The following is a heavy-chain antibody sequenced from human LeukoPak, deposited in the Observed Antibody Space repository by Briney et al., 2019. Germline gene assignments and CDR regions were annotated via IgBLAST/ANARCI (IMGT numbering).Heavy chain of an antibody. J-gene: IGHJ4*02. V-gene: IGHV4-4*07. D-gene: IGHD6-19*01. CDR2: IYTSGST. CDR3: ARAYSSGWGTLRYFDY. CDR1: GGSISSYY. Sequence: TSETLSLTCTVSGGSISSYYWSWIRQPAGEGLEWIGRIYTSGSTNYNPSLKSRVTMSVDTSKNQFSLKLSSVTAADTAVYYCARAYSSGWGTLRYFDYWGQGTLVTVSS.